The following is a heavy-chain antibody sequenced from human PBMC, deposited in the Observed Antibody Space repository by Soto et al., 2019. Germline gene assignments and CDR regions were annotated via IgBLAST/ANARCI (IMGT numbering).Heavy chain of an antibody. CDR2: INQDGSEK. CDR1: GFNFNRDW. Sequence: PGGSLRLSCAASGFNFNRDWMSWVRQVPGKGLEWVATINQDGSEKYYVDSVKGRFTISRDNAKNSLYLQMNSLRAEDTAVYYCARGPSWGQGTLVTVSS. CDR3: ARGPS. J-gene: IGHJ4*02. V-gene: IGHV3-7*01.